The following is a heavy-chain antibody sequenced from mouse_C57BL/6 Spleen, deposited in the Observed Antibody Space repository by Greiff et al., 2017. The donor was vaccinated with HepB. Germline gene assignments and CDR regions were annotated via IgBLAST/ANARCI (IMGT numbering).Heavy chain of an antibody. CDR2: INPNNGGT. CDR1: GYTFTDYN. V-gene: IGHV1-18*01. J-gene: IGHJ4*01. CDR3: ARNEGGQLRPYYYAMDY. D-gene: IGHD3-2*02. Sequence: VQLQQSGPELVKPGASVKIPCKASGYTFTDYNMDWVKQSHGKSLEWIGDINPNNGGTIYNQKFKGKATLTVDKSSSTAYMELRSLTSEDTAVYYCARNEGGQLRPYYYAMDYWGQGTSVTVSS.